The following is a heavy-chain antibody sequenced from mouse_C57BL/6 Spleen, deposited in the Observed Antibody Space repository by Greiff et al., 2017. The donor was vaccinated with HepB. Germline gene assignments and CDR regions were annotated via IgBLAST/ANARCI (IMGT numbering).Heavy chain of an antibody. CDR2: IHPNSGST. CDR3: ARYKAYYSNYDYFDY. D-gene: IGHD2-5*01. J-gene: IGHJ2*01. CDR1: GYTFTSYW. V-gene: IGHV1-64*01. Sequence: QVHVKQPGAELVKPGASVKLSCKASGYTFTSYWMHWVKQRPGQGLEWIGMIHPNSGSTNYNEKFKSKATLTVDKSSSTAYMQLSSLTSEDSAVYYCARYKAYYSNYDYFDYWGQGTTLTVSS.